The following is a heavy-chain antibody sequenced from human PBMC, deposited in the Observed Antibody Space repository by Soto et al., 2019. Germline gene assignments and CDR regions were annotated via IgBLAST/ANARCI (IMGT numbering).Heavy chain of an antibody. CDR1: GFTFSHYA. CDR3: TREASSWGFAFDL. Sequence: EVQLLESGGGLVQPGGSLRLSCAASGFTFSHYAMSWVRQAPGKGLQWVSTIFGSGAPTHYADSVKGRFGISRDNSTNMLFLEMNSLKAEETAVYYCTREASSWGFAFDLWGQGTRVAVSS. D-gene: IGHD3-16*01. J-gene: IGHJ3*01. V-gene: IGHV3-23*01. CDR2: IFGSGAPT.